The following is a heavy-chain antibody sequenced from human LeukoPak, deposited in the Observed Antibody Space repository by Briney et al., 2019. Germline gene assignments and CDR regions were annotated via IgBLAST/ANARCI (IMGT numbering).Heavy chain of an antibody. J-gene: IGHJ4*02. CDR3: ARARDGYNSGFDY. D-gene: IGHD5-24*01. CDR1: GFTVSNND. CDR2: IYSGGYT. V-gene: IGHV3-53*01. Sequence: PGGSLRLSCAASGFTVSNNDMTWVRQAPGKGLDWVSVIYSGGYTYYADSVRGRFTISRDTSKNTLYLQMNSLRAEDTAVYYCARARDGYNSGFDYWGQGTLVTVSS.